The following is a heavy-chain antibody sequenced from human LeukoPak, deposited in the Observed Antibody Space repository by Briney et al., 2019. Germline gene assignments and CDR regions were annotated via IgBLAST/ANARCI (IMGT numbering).Heavy chain of an antibody. CDR3: ARHGGATMTERLLHAFDI. Sequence: SETLSLACTVSGGSISNYYWSWIRQPPGKGLEWIGYMYYSGSANYSPSLKSRVTISTDTSNNQLSLKLSSVTATDTAVYYCARHGGATMTERLLHAFDIWGQGTMVTVSS. J-gene: IGHJ3*02. V-gene: IGHV4-59*08. CDR1: GGSISNYY. CDR2: MYYSGSA. D-gene: IGHD3-22*01.